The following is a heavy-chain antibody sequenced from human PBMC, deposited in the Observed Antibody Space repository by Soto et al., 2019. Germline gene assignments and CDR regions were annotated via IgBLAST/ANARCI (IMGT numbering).Heavy chain of an antibody. CDR1: GFTFSTYD. D-gene: IGHD1-7*01. CDR2: SSGSGGST. Sequence: GGSLRLSCPPSGFTFSTYDMSWVRQAPGKGLEWISASSGSGGSTYYAASVKGRFTISRDNSKNTLYLQMNSLRAEDTAVYYCAKPQGHWNYPDDYYYYYGMDVWGQGTTVTVSS. CDR3: AKPQGHWNYPDDYYYYYGMDV. V-gene: IGHV3-23*01. J-gene: IGHJ6*02.